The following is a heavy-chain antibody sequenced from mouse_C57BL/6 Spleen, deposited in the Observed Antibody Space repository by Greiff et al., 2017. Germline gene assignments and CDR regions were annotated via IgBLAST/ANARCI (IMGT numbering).Heavy chain of an antibody. CDR1: GYSITSGYY. CDR3: AREGNYVDYFDY. J-gene: IGHJ2*01. Sequence: EVKLQESGPGLVKPSQSLSLTCSVTGYSITSGYYWNWIRQFPGNKLEWMGYISYDGSNNYNPSLKNRISITRDTSKNQFFLKLNSVTTEDTATYYCAREGNYVDYFDYWGQGTTLTVSS. CDR2: ISYDGSN. D-gene: IGHD2-1*01. V-gene: IGHV3-6*01.